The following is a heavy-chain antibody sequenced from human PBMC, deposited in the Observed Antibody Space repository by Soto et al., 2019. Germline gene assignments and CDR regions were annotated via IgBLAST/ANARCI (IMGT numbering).Heavy chain of an antibody. D-gene: IGHD5-18*01. CDR1: GYTFTNYG. J-gene: IGHJ4*02. CDR2: IGGYKGNT. CDR3: APHTLDTGMPSGY. Sequence: QVQLVQSGAEVREPGASVKVSCKASGYTFTNYGVSWVRQAPGQGLEWMGWIGGYKGNTNYAQKLQGRFTLTTDTSTSPAYMELRSLRSDDTAVDYCAPHTLDTGMPSGYWGQGTLVTVSS. V-gene: IGHV1-18*01.